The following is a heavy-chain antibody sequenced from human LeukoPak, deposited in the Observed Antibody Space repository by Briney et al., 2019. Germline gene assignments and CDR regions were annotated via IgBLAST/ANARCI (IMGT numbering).Heavy chain of an antibody. CDR3: ARRRIVGAYYYYYYGMDV. CDR1: GFTFSSYW. CDR2: INSDGSST. D-gene: IGHD1-26*01. V-gene: IGHV3-74*01. J-gene: IGHJ6*01. Sequence: GGSLRLSCAASGFTFSSYWMHWVRHAPGKGLVWVSRINSDGSSTTYADSVKGRFTISRDNAKNTLYLQMNSLRAEDTAVYYCARRRIVGAYYYYYYGMDVWGQGTTVTVSS.